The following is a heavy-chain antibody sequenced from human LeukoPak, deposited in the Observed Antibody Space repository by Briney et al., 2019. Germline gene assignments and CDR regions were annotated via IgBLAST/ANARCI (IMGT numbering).Heavy chain of an antibody. Sequence: GGPLRLSCAASGFSFGSYAMHWVRQAPGKGLEWVAVISYDGSNKYYADSVKGRFTISRDNSKNTLYLQMNSLRAEDTAVYYCARDSAVYWGQGTLVTVSS. D-gene: IGHD3-10*01. CDR1: GFSFGSYA. V-gene: IGHV3-30-3*01. J-gene: IGHJ4*02. CDR3: ARDSAVY. CDR2: ISYDGSNK.